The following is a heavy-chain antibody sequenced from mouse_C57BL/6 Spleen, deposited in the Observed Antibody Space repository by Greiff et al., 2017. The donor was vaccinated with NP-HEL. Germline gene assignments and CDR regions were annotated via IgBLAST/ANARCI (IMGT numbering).Heavy chain of an antibody. CDR3: ARDYYYGSSRGYYAMDY. CDR2: IHPNSGST. V-gene: IGHV1-64*01. J-gene: IGHJ4*01. Sequence: QVQLQQSGAELVKPGASVKLSCKASGYTFTSYWMHWVKQRPGQGLEWIGMIHPNSGSTNYNEKFKSKATLTVDKSSSTAYMQLSSLTSEDSAVYYCARDYYYGSSRGYYAMDYWGQGTSVTVSS. CDR1: GYTFTSYW. D-gene: IGHD1-1*01.